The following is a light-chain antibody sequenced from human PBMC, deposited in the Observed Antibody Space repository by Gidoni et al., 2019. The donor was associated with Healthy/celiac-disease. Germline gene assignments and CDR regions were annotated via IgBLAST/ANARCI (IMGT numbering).Light chain of an antibody. V-gene: IGKV3-11*01. CDR2: EAS. CDR3: QQRSNGPGWT. Sequence: EIVFTQSPATLSLSPGERATLSCRASQSVSSYLAWYQQKPGQAPRLLIYEASNRATGIPARFSGSGSGTDFTLTISSLEPEDFAVYYCQQRSNGPGWTFGQGTKVEIK. J-gene: IGKJ1*01. CDR1: QSVSSY.